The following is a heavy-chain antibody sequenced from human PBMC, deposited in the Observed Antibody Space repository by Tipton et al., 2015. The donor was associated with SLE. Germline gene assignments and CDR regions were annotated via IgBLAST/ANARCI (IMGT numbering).Heavy chain of an antibody. Sequence: SLRLSCAASGFTFSSYSMNWVRQAPGKGLEWVSSISSSSSTIYYADSVKGRFTISRDNVKNSLYLQMNSLRAEDTAVYYCARGGSYGVWGYWGQGTLVTVSS. V-gene: IGHV3-48*01. J-gene: IGHJ4*02. D-gene: IGHD4-17*01. CDR1: GFTFSSYS. CDR2: ISSSSSTI. CDR3: ARGGSYGVWGY.